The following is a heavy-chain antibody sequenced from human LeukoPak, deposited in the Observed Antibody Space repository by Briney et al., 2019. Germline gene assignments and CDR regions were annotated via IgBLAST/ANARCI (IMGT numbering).Heavy chain of an antibody. J-gene: IGHJ4*02. Sequence: GGSLRLSCAASGFTFSSYAMHWVRQAPDKGLEWVAVISYDGSNKYYGDSVKGRFTISRDNSKNTLYLQMNSLRAEDTAVYYCARVRPGTTLYGYWGQGTLVTVSS. D-gene: IGHD1-7*01. CDR2: ISYDGSNK. CDR1: GFTFSSYA. V-gene: IGHV3-30-3*01. CDR3: ARVRPGTTLYGY.